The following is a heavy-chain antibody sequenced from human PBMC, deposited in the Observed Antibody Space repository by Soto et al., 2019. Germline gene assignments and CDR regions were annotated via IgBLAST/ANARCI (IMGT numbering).Heavy chain of an antibody. CDR2: ISWNSGSI. CDR3: AKGSVWSSSSFFWPTFDY. D-gene: IGHD6-6*01. V-gene: IGHV3-9*01. Sequence: PGGSLRLSCAASGFTFDDYAMHWVRQAPGKGLEWVSGISWNSGSIGYADSVKGRFTISRDNAKNSLYLQMNSLRAEDTALYYCAKGSVWSSSSFFWPTFDYWGQGTLVTVSS. CDR1: GFTFDDYA. J-gene: IGHJ4*02.